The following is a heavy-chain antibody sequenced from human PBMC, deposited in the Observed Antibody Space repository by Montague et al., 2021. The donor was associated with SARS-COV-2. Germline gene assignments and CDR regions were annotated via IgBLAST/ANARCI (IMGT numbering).Heavy chain of an antibody. V-gene: IGHV4-39*01. J-gene: IGHJ3*02. CDR1: GGSFSGYY. CDR2: IYYSGST. CDR3: ASPTYYYDNSGSDAFDI. Sequence: SETLSLTCAVYGGSFSGYYWGWIRQPPGKGLEWIGSIYYSGSTYYNPSLKSRVTISVDTSKNQFSLKLSSVTAADTAVYYCASPTYYYDNSGSDAFDIWGQGTMVTVSS. D-gene: IGHD3-22*01.